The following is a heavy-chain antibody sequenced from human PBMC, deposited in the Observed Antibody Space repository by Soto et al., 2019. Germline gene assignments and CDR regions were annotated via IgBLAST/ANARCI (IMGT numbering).Heavy chain of an antibody. Sequence: SLRLSLTGTLSRGSISRGGYYWSWIRQHPGKGLGRMGYIYYRGSTYYNPSLTSGVTIAVDTAKNQFSLKLSSVTAADTAVYYCAREAEYYDSSGYPRPDAFDIWGQGRMVTVSS. CDR2: IYYRGST. J-gene: IGHJ3*02. CDR1: RGSISRGGYY. V-gene: IGHV4-31*03. D-gene: IGHD3-22*01. CDR3: AREAEYYDSSGYPRPDAFDI.